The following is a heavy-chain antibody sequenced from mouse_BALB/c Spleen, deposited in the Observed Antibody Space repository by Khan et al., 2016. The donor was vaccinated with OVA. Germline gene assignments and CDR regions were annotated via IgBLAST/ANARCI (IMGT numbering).Heavy chain of an antibody. D-gene: IGHD1-2*01. V-gene: IGHV1-77*01. CDR2: ISPGSGDT. Sequence: QVQLQQSGAELARPGASVKLSCKASGYTFTDYYINWVKQRTGQGLEWIGEISPGSGDTYYNEKFKGKDTLTADKSSTTAYMQLSSLTSDASAVYFCSRRTYFGYTFAYWGQGTLVTVSA. CDR3: SRRTYFGYTFAY. J-gene: IGHJ3*01. CDR1: GYTFTDYY.